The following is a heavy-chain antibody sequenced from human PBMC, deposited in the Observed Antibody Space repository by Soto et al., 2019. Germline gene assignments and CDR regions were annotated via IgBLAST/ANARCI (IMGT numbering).Heavy chain of an antibody. V-gene: IGHV3-23*01. Sequence: GGSLRLSCAASGFTFSSYAMSWVRQAPGKGLVWVSAISGSGGSTYYADSVKGRFTISRDNSKNTLYLQMNSLRAEDTAVYYCARAGIVLMVYATDYYYMDVWGKGTTVTVSS. D-gene: IGHD2-8*01. CDR3: ARAGIVLMVYATDYYYMDV. CDR2: ISGSGGST. J-gene: IGHJ6*03. CDR1: GFTFSSYA.